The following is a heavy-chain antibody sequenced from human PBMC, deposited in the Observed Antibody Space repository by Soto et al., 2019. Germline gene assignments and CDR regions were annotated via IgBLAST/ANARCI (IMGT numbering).Heavy chain of an antibody. V-gene: IGHV1-18*01. CDR3: ARDVSWHYGFWSGYSIDAFDI. J-gene: IGHJ3*02. D-gene: IGHD3-3*01. Sequence: QVQLVQSGAEVKKPGASVKVSCKASGYTFTSYGISWVRQAPGQGLEWMGWISAYNGNTNYAQKLQGRVTMTTDTSKSPGYMELRGLRSDDTAVYYCARDVSWHYGFWSGYSIDAFDIWGQGTMVTVSS. CDR1: GYTFTSYG. CDR2: ISAYNGNT.